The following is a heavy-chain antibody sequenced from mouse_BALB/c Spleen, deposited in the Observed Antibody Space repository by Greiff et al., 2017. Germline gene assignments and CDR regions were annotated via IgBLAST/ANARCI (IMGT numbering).Heavy chain of an antibody. Sequence: EVQRVESGGGLVKPGGSLKLSCAASGFAFSSYDMSWVRQTPEKRLEWVAYISSGGGSTYYPDTVKGRFTISRDNAKNTLYLQMSSLKSEDTAMYYCARHYYGSSYYYAMDYWGQGTSVTVSS. V-gene: IGHV5-12-1*01. CDR1: GFAFSSYD. D-gene: IGHD1-1*01. CDR3: ARHYYGSSYYYAMDY. CDR2: ISSGGGST. J-gene: IGHJ4*01.